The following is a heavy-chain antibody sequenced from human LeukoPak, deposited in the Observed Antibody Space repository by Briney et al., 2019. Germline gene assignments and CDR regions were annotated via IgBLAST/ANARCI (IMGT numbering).Heavy chain of an antibody. CDR2: IYYSGST. Sequence: SQTLSLTCTVSGGSISSGDYYWSWMRQPPGKGLEWIGYIYYSGSTYYNPSLKSRVTISVDTSKNQFSLKLSSVTAADTAVYYCARERVTWIQLEYYFDYWGQGTLVTVSS. CDR1: GGSISSGDYY. V-gene: IGHV4-30-4*01. CDR3: ARERVTWIQLEYYFDY. D-gene: IGHD5-18*01. J-gene: IGHJ4*02.